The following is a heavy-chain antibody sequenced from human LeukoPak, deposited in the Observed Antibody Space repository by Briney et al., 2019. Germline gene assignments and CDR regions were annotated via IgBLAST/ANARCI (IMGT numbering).Heavy chain of an antibody. Sequence: GGSLRLSCAASGFTFSSYGVHWVRQAPGKGLEWVAVISYDGSNKYYADSVKGRFTISRDNSKNTLYLQMNSLRAEDTAVYYCASLIRDYYYDSGSYPVYYYYMDLWGKGTTVTISS. J-gene: IGHJ6*03. CDR2: ISYDGSNK. D-gene: IGHD3-10*01. CDR1: GFTFSSYG. CDR3: ASLIRDYYYDSGSYPVYYYYMDL. V-gene: IGHV3-30*03.